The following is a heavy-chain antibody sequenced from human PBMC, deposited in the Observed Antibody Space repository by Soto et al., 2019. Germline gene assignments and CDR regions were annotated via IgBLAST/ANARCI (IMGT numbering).Heavy chain of an antibody. CDR1: GYSFTSYW. V-gene: IGHV5-51*01. Sequence: GESLKISCTGSGYSFTSYWIGWVRQMPGKGLEWMGIIYPGDSDTRYSPSFQGQVTISADKSISTAYLQWSSLKASDTAMYYCARQVVVVPAATSGYGMDVWGQGTTVTVSS. CDR2: IYPGDSDT. D-gene: IGHD2-2*01. J-gene: IGHJ6*02. CDR3: ARQVVVVPAATSGYGMDV.